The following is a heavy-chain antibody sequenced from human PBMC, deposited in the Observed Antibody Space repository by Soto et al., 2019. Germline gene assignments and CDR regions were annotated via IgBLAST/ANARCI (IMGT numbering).Heavy chain of an antibody. CDR3: ARLALRFSPRFGEFKIPLDY. J-gene: IGHJ4*02. D-gene: IGHD3-10*02. V-gene: IGHV4-34*01. Sequence: SETLSLTCAVYGGSFSGYYWSWIRQPPGKGLEWIGEINHSGSTNYNPSLKSRVTISVDTSKNQFSLKLSSVTAADTAVYYCARLALRFSPRFGEFKIPLDYWGQGTLVTVSS. CDR1: GGSFSGYY. CDR2: INHSGST.